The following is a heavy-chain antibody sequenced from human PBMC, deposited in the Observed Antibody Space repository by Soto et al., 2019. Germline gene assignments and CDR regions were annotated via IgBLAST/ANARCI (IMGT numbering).Heavy chain of an antibody. CDR3: AKGGWYTSSAPSDC. D-gene: IGHD6-19*01. CDR2: MSYDGSHQ. V-gene: IGHV3-30*18. Sequence: GGSLRLSCAASGFTLSGNDMHWVRQAPGKGPEWVAVMSYDGSHQYYADSVKGRFTISRDTSKSTLYLQMNSLRTEDTAVYYCAKGGWYTSSAPSDCWGRGTLVTVSS. J-gene: IGHJ4*02. CDR1: GFTLSGND.